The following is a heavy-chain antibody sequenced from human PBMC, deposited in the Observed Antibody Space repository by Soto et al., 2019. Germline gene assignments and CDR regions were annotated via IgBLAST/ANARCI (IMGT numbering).Heavy chain of an antibody. CDR2: IYYSGST. D-gene: IGHD3-22*01. J-gene: IGHJ3*02. V-gene: IGHV4-30-4*01. Sequence: QVQLQESGPGLVKPSQTLSLTCTVSGGSISSGDYYWSWIRQPPGKGLEWIGYIYYSGSTYYNPSLKSRVTVSVYTSKNQFSLKLSSVTAADTAVYYCARAYPSAYYYDSEAFDIWGQGTMVTVSS. CDR3: ARAYPSAYYYDSEAFDI. CDR1: GGSISSGDYY.